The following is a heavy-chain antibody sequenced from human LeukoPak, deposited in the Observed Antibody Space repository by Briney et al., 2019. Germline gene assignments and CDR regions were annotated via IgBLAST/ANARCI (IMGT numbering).Heavy chain of an antibody. J-gene: IGHJ4*02. CDR2: IVVGSGNT. CDR1: GFTFTSSA. CDR3: ARAPQQLFDY. Sequence: GASVKVSCKASGFTFTSSAMQWVRQARGQRLEWIGWIVVGSGNTNYAQKFQERVTITRDMSTSTAYMELNSLRAEDTAVYYCARAPQQLFDYWGQGTLVTVSS. V-gene: IGHV1-58*02. D-gene: IGHD6-13*01.